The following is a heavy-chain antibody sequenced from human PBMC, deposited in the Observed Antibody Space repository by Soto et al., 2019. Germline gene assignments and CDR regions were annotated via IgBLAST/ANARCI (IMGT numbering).Heavy chain of an antibody. CDR2: IAYDGSSR. CDR3: AKDRGGSWTFDY. J-gene: IGHJ4*02. D-gene: IGHD6-13*01. CDR1: GFTFSTHG. Sequence: QVQLVESGGGVVQPGMSLTLSCAASGFTFSTHGMHWVRQFPGKGLEWVANIAYDGSSRNYGDPVKGRFIVSRHNPKKPLYLQMNSLRDDDTGVYFCAKDRGGSWTFDYWGQGALVTVSS. V-gene: IGHV3-30*18.